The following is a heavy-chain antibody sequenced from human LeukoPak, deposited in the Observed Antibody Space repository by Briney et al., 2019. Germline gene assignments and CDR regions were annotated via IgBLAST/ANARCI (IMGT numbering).Heavy chain of an antibody. Sequence: ASVKVSCKVSGYTFIGYYMEWVRQAPGQGLEWMGWINPNSGGTNYAQKFQGRVTMTRDTSISTAYMELSRLTSDDTAVYYCARGVAGPYYYYYMDVWGRGTTVTVSS. CDR3: ARGVAGPYYYYYMDV. J-gene: IGHJ6*03. D-gene: IGHD6-19*01. CDR2: INPNSGGT. CDR1: GYTFIGYY. V-gene: IGHV1-2*02.